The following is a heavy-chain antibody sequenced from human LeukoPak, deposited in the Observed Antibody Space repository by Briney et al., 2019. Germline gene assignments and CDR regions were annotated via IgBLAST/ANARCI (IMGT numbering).Heavy chain of an antibody. Sequence: PGRSLRLSCAASGFTFSRYAMHWVRQAPGKGLEWVAFISYDGSNKDYADSVKGRFTISRDNSKNTLYLQMNSLKTEDTATYYCAKAEGYDILTGLDYWGQGTLVTVSS. D-gene: IGHD3-9*01. CDR1: GFTFSRYA. CDR2: ISYDGSNK. CDR3: AKAEGYDILTGLDY. J-gene: IGHJ4*02. V-gene: IGHV3-30-3*01.